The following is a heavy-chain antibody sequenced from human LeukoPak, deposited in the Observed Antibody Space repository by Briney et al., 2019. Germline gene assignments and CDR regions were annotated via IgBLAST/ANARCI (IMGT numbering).Heavy chain of an antibody. V-gene: IGHV4-34*01. D-gene: IGHD3-22*01. J-gene: IGHJ4*02. CDR3: ARGWRDSNTYYNYFGY. Sequence: SETLSLTCAVYGGSFSGYYWSWIRQPPGKGLEWIGEINDSGSTNYNPSLKSRVTISVDTSKKQLSLKLSSVTAADTAVYYCARGWRDSNTYYNYFGYWGQGALVTVSS. CDR1: GGSFSGYY. CDR2: INDSGST.